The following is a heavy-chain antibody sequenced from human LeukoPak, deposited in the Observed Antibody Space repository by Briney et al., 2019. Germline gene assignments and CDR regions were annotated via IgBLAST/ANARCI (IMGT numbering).Heavy chain of an antibody. CDR1: GYTFTGYY. V-gene: IGHV1-2*02. CDR3: ARGGVYCSSTSCYPPHWFDP. J-gene: IGHJ5*02. D-gene: IGHD2-2*01. Sequence: GASVKVSCKASGYTFTGYYMHWVRQAPGQGLEGMGWINPNSGGTNYAQKFQGRVTMTRDTSISTAYMELSRLRSDDTAVYYCARGGVYCSSTSCYPPHWFDPWGQGTLVTVSS. CDR2: INPNSGGT.